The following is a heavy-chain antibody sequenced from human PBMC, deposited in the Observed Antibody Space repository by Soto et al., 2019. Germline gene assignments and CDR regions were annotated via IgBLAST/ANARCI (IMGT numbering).Heavy chain of an antibody. J-gene: IGHJ6*02. CDR1: GFTFSSYS. Sequence: EVQLVESGGGLVKPGGSLRLSCAASGFTFSSYSMNWVRQAPGKGLEWVSSISSSSSYIYYADSVKGRFTISRDNAQNPLYLQMNRQRDEDPAVYYCARDYVTGTPGGDDHYYYYGMDVWGQGTTVTVSS. CDR2: ISSSSSYI. CDR3: ARDYVTGTPGGDDHYYYYGMDV. D-gene: IGHD1-20*01. V-gene: IGHV3-21*01.